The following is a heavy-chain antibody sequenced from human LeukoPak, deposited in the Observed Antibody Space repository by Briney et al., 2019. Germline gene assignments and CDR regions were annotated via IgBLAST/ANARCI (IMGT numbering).Heavy chain of an antibody. CDR3: AKAGVAGTKYYYDSSGYYYYNWFDP. CDR2: ISYDGSNK. D-gene: IGHD3-22*01. J-gene: IGHJ5*02. CDR1: GLTFSSYG. Sequence: GGSLRLSCAASGLTFSSYGMHWVRQAPGKGLEWVAVISYDGSNKYYADSVKGRFTISRDNSKNTLYLQMNSLRAEDTAVYYCAKAGVAGTKYYYDSSGYYYYNWFDPWGQGTLVTVSS. V-gene: IGHV3-30*18.